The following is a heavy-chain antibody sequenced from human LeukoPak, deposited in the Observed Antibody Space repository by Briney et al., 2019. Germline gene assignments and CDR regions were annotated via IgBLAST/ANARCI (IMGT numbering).Heavy chain of an antibody. CDR1: GGFISSGGYY. D-gene: IGHD3-22*01. CDR3: ARWISTPHYYDSSGYYLRPDAFDI. Sequence: PSETLSLTCTVSGGFISSGGYYWSWIRQHPGKGLEWIGYIYYSGSTYYNPSLKSRVTISVDTSKNQFSLKLSSVTAADTAVYYCARWISTPHYYDSSGYYLRPDAFDIWGQGTMVTVSS. J-gene: IGHJ3*02. V-gene: IGHV4-31*03. CDR2: IYYSGST.